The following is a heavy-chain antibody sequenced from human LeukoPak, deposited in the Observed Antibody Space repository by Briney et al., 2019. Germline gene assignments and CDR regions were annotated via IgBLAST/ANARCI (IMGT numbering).Heavy chain of an antibody. Sequence: GGSLRLSCAASGFTFSSYAMSWVRQAPGKGLEWVSAISGSGGSTYYADSVKGGFTISRDNSKNTLYLQMNSLRAEDTAVYYCAKLGVRGVITPIDYWGQGTLVTVSS. CDR2: ISGSGGST. V-gene: IGHV3-23*01. CDR3: AKLGVRGVITPIDY. J-gene: IGHJ4*02. CDR1: GFTFSSYA. D-gene: IGHD3-10*02.